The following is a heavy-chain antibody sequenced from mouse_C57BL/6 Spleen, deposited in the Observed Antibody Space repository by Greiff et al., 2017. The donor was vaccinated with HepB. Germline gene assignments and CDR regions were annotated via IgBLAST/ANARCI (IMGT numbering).Heavy chain of an antibody. CDR1: GFPLTSYG. Sequence: VQLQQSGPGLVQPSQSLSITCTVSGFPLTSYGVHWVRQSPGKGLEWLGVIWRGGSTDYNAAFMSRLSITKDNSKSQVFFKMNSLQADDTAIYYCAEPYYYGSSYWYFDVWGKGTTVTVSS. V-gene: IGHV2-5*01. CDR3: AEPYYYGSSYWYFDV. D-gene: IGHD1-1*01. J-gene: IGHJ1*03. CDR2: IWRGGST.